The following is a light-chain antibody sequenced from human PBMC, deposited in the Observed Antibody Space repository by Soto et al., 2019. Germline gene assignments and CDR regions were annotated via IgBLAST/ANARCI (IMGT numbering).Light chain of an antibody. CDR2: GAS. J-gene: IGKJ2*01. V-gene: IGKV3-15*01. Sequence: EMVMTQSPATLSVSPGERATLSCRASQNLSRNLAWYQQQPGQAPRLLIYGASTRATGIPARFSGSGSGTDFTLTVRSLQSADFAVYNCQPYNNWPQTSSQRTTLEIK. CDR1: QNLSRN. CDR3: QPYNNWPQT.